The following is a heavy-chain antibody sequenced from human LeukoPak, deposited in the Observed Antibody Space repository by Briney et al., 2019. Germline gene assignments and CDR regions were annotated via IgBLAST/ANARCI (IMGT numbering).Heavy chain of an antibody. CDR2: INPSDGSV. J-gene: IGHJ4*02. CDR1: GYTFTSYW. D-gene: IGHD6-13*01. Sequence: ASVKVSCKASGYTFTSYWIQWVRQAPGQGLEWVGLINPSDGSVAYAHRFQGRVTMTRDTSTSIVYMDLSSLRSEGTAVYYCAKAPRNSSTMLDYWGQGTLLTVSS. V-gene: IGHV1-46*01. CDR3: AKAPRNSSTMLDY.